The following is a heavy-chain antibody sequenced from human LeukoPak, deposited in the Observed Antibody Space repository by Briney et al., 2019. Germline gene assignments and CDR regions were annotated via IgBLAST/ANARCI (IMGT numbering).Heavy chain of an antibody. V-gene: IGHV1-46*01. Sequence: ASVKVSCKASGYTFTSYYMHWVRQAPGQGLEWMGIINPSGGSTSYAQKFQGRVTMTRDMSTSTVYMELSSLRSEDTAVYYCASTWGITGTTWAFDIWGQGTMVTVSS. CDR2: INPSGGST. CDR1: GYTFTSYY. J-gene: IGHJ3*02. CDR3: ASTWGITGTTWAFDI. D-gene: IGHD1-20*01.